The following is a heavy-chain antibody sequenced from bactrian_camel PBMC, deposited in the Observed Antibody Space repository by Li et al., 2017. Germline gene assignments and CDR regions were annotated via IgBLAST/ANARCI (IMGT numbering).Heavy chain of an antibody. V-gene: IGHV3S53*01. J-gene: IGHJ4*01. CDR3: AADGGLSDCSSSFQHYEYNF. Sequence: HVQLVESGGGSVQTGGSLRLSCSAIGEGFGRYCMAWYRQVPGKDREGIAVIDKDGRTNYADSVTGRFTISQDSTKNTLFLQMNTLKPEDTGMYYCAADGGLSDCSSSFQHYEYNFWGRGTQVTVS. CDR1: GEGFGRYC. CDR2: IDKDGRT. D-gene: IGHD2*01.